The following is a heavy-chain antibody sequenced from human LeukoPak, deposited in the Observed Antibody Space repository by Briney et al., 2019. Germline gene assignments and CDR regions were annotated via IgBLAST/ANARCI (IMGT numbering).Heavy chain of an antibody. J-gene: IGHJ4*02. D-gene: IGHD6-19*01. Sequence: ASVKVSCKASGGTFSSYAISWVRQATGQGLEWMGRTIPILGIANYAQKFQGRVTITADKSTSTAYMELSSLRSEDTAVYYCARRAVAGPSFDFWGQGTLVTVSS. V-gene: IGHV1-69*04. CDR3: ARRAVAGPSFDF. CDR1: GGTFSSYA. CDR2: TIPILGIA.